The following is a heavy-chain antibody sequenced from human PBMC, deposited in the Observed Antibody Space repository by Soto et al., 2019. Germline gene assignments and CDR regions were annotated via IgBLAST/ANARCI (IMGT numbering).Heavy chain of an antibody. CDR3: ARDSTTASRGFDI. Sequence: SETLSLTCSVSDASIKSGGYYWNWIRQPPGKDLEWMGYIYHSGTTNYNPSLKSRLIISIDTSKNQFFLTLSSVTAADTAVYFCARDSTTASRGFDIWGQGTMVTVSS. J-gene: IGHJ3*02. V-gene: IGHV4-31*03. D-gene: IGHD6-6*01. CDR1: DASIKSGGYY. CDR2: IYHSGTT.